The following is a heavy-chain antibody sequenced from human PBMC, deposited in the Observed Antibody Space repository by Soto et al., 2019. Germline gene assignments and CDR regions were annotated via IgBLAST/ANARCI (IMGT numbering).Heavy chain of an antibody. CDR2: TYYRSKWYN. J-gene: IGHJ5*02. CDR3: ARGVSSSFYYWFDP. V-gene: IGHV6-1*01. CDR1: GDSVSSNSAT. Sequence: SQTLSLTCAIAGDSVSSNSATWNWIRQSPSRGLEWLGRTYYRSKWYNDYAVSVKSRITINPDTSKNQFSLQLNSVTPEDTAVYYGARGVSSSFYYWFDPWGQGTLVTVSS. D-gene: IGHD6-13*01.